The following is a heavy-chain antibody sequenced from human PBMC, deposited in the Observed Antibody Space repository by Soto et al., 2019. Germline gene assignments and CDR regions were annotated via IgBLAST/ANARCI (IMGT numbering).Heavy chain of an antibody. J-gene: IGHJ4*02. D-gene: IGHD6-13*01. CDR3: ARGRGSSWTFDY. CDR1: GYTFTSYA. Sequence: ASVKVSCKASGYTFTSYAMHWVRQAPGQRLEWMGWINAGNGNTKYSQKFQGRVTITSDTSAGTAYMELSSLRSEDTAVYYCARGRGSSWTFDYWGQGTLVTVSS. V-gene: IGHV1-3*01. CDR2: INAGNGNT.